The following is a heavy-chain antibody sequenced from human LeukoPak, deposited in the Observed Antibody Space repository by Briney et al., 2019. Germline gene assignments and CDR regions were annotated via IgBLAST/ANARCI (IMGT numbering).Heavy chain of an antibody. CDR2: IYDSGST. D-gene: IGHD3-10*01. CDR3: ARCLLPPRGARSGRFDP. Sequence: SETLSLTCTVSGGSISIYYWSWIRQPPGKGLEWIGYIYDSGSTNYNPSLKSRVTISVDTSKNQFSLKLSSVTAADTAVYYCARCLLPPRGARSGRFDPWGQGTLVTVSS. V-gene: IGHV4-59*12. CDR1: GGSISIYY. J-gene: IGHJ5*02.